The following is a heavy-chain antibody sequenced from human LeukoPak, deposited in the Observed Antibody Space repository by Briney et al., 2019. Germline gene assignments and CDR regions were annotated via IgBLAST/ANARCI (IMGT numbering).Heavy chain of an antibody. V-gene: IGHV3-53*01. Sequence: GGSLRLSCTASGFTVRSYYMSWFRQAPGKGLEWASVIYNDGSTYYADFVRGRFFISKDTSKNTLYLQMNNLRADDTAVYYCARESGYAVGDFWGLGTLVTVSS. D-gene: IGHD5-12*01. J-gene: IGHJ4*02. CDR3: ARESGYAVGDF. CDR1: GFTVRSYY. CDR2: IYNDGST.